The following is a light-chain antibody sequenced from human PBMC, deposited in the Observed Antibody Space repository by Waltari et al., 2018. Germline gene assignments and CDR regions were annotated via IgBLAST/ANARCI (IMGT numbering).Light chain of an antibody. CDR2: DFS. CDR1: SSDVGGYNY. J-gene: IGLJ3*02. V-gene: IGLV2-11*01. CDR3: CSYAYTYWV. Sequence: QSALTQPRSVSGSPGQSVTISCTGTSSDVGGYNYVSWYQQHPGKAPTLVIYDFSKRPSGVPDRFSGTKYGNTATRTISWLQAEDESDYYCCSYAYTYWVFGGGTKLTVL.